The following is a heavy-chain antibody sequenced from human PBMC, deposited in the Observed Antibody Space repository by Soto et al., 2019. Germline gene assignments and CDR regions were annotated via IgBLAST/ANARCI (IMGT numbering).Heavy chain of an antibody. D-gene: IGHD6-19*01. J-gene: IGHJ6*02. Sequence: PGGSLRLSCAASGFTFSSYAMSWVRQAPGKGLEWVSAISGSGGSTYYADSVKGRFTISRDNAKNSLYLQMNSLRAEDTAVYYCAMPFWCAECPYLGSGWHTYYYYGMDVWGQGTTVTVSS. CDR3: AMPFWCAECPYLGSGWHTYYYYGMDV. V-gene: IGHV3-23*01. CDR2: ISGSGGST. CDR1: GFTFSSYA.